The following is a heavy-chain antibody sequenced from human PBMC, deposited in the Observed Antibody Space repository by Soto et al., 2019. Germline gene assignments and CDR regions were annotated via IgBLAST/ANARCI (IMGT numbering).Heavy chain of an antibody. CDR2: IYPGDSDT. CDR1: GYSFTSYW. J-gene: IGHJ4*02. D-gene: IGHD3-10*02. V-gene: IGHV5-51*01. CDR3: YYRFTMCEHFDY. Sequence: PGESLKISCKGSGYSFTSYWIGWVRQMPGKGPEWMGVIYPGDSDTRYSPSFEGQVTISVDKSISTAYLQWSSLKASDTAMYYCYYRFTMCEHFDYWGQGTLVTVSS.